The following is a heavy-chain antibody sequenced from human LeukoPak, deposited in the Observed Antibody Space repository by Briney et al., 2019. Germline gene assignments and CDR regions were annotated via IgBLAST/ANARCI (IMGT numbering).Heavy chain of an antibody. Sequence: GRSLRLSCAASGFIVSSNYMSWVRRAPGKGLEWVSIIYSGGSTYYADSVKGRFTISRENSKNTVYLQMNSLRGEDTAMYYCARVGTGTSGYFDYWGQGALVTVSS. J-gene: IGHJ4*02. V-gene: IGHV3-53*01. D-gene: IGHD2-8*01. CDR2: IYSGGST. CDR1: GFIVSSNY. CDR3: ARVGTGTSGYFDY.